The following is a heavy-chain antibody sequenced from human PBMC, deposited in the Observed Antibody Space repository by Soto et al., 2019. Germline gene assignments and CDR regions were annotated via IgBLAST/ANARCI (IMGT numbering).Heavy chain of an antibody. CDR2: INLSGGST. D-gene: IGHD2-21*02. V-gene: IGHV1-46*01. CDR3: ARERLLHNYFDY. CDR1: GYTFTSHS. J-gene: IGHJ4*02. Sequence: ASVKVSCKASGYTFTSHSVHWVRQAPGQGLEWMGMINLSGGSTNYAQIFQGRVTLTKDTSSRTVYMELSSLRSEDTAVYYCARERLLHNYFDYWGQGTPVTVSS.